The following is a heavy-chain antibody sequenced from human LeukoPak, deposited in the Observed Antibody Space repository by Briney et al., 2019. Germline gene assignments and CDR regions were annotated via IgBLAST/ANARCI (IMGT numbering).Heavy chain of an antibody. CDR2: INPNSGGT. CDR3: ATDRDYYDSSGYYSNWFDP. Sequence: ASVKVSCKASGYTFTGYYMHWVRQAPGQGLEWMGWINPNSGGTNYAQKFQGRVTMTRDTSISTAYMELSRLRSDDTAVYYCATDRDYYDSSGYYSNWFDPWGQGTLVTVSS. V-gene: IGHV1-2*02. CDR1: GYTFTGYY. D-gene: IGHD3-22*01. J-gene: IGHJ5*02.